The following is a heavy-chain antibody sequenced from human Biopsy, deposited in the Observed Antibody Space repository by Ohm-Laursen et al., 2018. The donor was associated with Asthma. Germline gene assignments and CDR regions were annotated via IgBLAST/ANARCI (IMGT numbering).Heavy chain of an antibody. V-gene: IGHV4-39*01. CDR2: MYHSGSP. D-gene: IGHD3-22*01. CDR3: VRHQYSSSWSIFDY. CDR1: GGSITSSSYY. Sequence: ETLSLTCTVSGGSITSSSYYWGWIRQPPRKGMEWIGSMYHSGSPYYHPSLKSRATISVDTSKNQLSLKMSSVTAADTAVYFCVRHQYSSSWSIFDYWGQGALVTVSS. J-gene: IGHJ4*02.